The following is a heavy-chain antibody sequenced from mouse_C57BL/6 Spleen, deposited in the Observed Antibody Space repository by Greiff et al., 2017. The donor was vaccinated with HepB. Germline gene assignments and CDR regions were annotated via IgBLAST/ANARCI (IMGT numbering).Heavy chain of an antibody. CDR2: IYPGSGST. V-gene: IGHV1-55*01. D-gene: IGHD1-1*01. CDR1: GYTFTSYW. CDR3: ARNGYYGSGWFAY. J-gene: IGHJ3*01. Sequence: VQLQQPGAELVKPGASVKMSCKASGYTFTSYWITWVKQRPGQGLEWIGDIYPGSGSTNYNEKFKSKATLTVDTSSSTAYMQLSSLTSEDSAVYYCARNGYYGSGWFAYWGQGTLVTVSA.